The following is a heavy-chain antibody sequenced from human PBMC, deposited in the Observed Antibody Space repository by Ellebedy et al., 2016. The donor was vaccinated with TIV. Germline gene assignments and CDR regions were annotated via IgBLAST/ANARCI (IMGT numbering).Heavy chain of an antibody. CDR3: AREARPYYYDSSGTLAGFDP. V-gene: IGHV3-11*05. Sequence: GGSLRLXCAASGFTFSDYYMSWIRQAPGKGLEWVSYISSSSSYTNYADSVKGRFTISRDNAKNSLYLQMNSLRAEDTAVCYCAREARPYYYDSSGTLAGFDPWGQGTLVTVSS. J-gene: IGHJ5*02. CDR1: GFTFSDYY. D-gene: IGHD3-22*01. CDR2: ISSSSSYT.